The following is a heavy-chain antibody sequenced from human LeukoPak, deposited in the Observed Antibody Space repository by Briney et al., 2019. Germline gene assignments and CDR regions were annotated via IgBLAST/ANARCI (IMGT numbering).Heavy chain of an antibody. CDR2: IWYDGSSK. CDR1: GFSFSAYG. D-gene: IGHD6-13*01. CDR3: ARSQSSSLIDY. V-gene: IGHV3-33*01. J-gene: IGHJ4*02. Sequence: GGSLRVSCAASGFSFSAYGVHWVRQAPGKGLEWVAVIWYDGSSKDYADSVKGRFTFSRDNSKNTLYLQMNSLTVEDTAVYYCARSQSSSLIDYWGQGTLVTVSS.